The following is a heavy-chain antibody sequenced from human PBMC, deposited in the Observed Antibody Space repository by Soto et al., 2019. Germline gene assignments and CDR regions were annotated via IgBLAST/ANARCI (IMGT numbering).Heavy chain of an antibody. J-gene: IGHJ5*02. CDR2: IYHSGST. CDR3: ATSSSWGWFDP. Sequence: PSETLSLTCAVSGGSMSSGGYFWSWIRQPPGKGLEWIGYIYHSGSTYYNPSLKSRVTISVDRSKNQFSLKLSSVTAADTAVYHCATSSSWGWFDPWGQGTLVTVSS. CDR1: GGSMSSGGYF. V-gene: IGHV4-30-2*01. D-gene: IGHD6-13*01.